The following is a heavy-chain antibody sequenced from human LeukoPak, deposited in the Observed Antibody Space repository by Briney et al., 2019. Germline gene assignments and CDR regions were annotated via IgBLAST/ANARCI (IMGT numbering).Heavy chain of an antibody. CDR2: IYYSGST. CDR1: GGSISSSSYY. Sequence: SSETLSLTCTVSGGSISSSSYYWGWIRQPPGKGLEWIGSIYYSGSTYYNPSLKSRVTISVDTYKNQFSLKLSSMTAADTAVYYCARGIVYSSSSVFPPFDYWGQGTQVTVSS. J-gene: IGHJ4*02. V-gene: IGHV4-39*07. CDR3: ARGIVYSSSSVFPPFDY. D-gene: IGHD6-6*01.